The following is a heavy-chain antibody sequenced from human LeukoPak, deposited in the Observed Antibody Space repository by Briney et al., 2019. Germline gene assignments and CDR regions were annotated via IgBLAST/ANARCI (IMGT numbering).Heavy chain of an antibody. J-gene: IGHJ3*02. V-gene: IGHV1-69*13. CDR1: GGTSSSYA. Sequence: ASVKVSCKASGGTSSSYAISWVRQAPGQGLEWMGGIIPIFGTANYAQKFQGRVTITADESTSTAYMELSSLRSEDTAVYYCARGLTRGVEPDAFDIWGQGTMVTVSS. D-gene: IGHD3-10*01. CDR3: ARGLTRGVEPDAFDI. CDR2: IIPIFGTA.